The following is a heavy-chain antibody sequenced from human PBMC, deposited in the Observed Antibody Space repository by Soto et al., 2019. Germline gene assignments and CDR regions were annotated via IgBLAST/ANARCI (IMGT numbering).Heavy chain of an antibody. CDR1: GYTFTSYG. V-gene: IGHV1-18*01. CDR2: ISAYNGNT. D-gene: IGHD6-13*01. CDR3: ARDIHRYSSSLLEDYYFDY. Sequence: ASVKVSCKASGYTFTSYGISWVRQAPGQGLEWMGWISAYNGNTNYAQKLQGRVTMTTDTSTSTAYMELRSLRSDDTAVYYCARDIHRYSSSLLEDYYFDYWGQGTLVTVSS. J-gene: IGHJ4*02.